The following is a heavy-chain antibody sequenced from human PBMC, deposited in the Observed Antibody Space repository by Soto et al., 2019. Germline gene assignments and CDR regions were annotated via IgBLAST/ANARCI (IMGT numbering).Heavy chain of an antibody. V-gene: IGHV4-30-4*01. J-gene: IGHJ2*01. D-gene: IGHD2-8*01. CDR2: MYSSGST. CDR3: AREIMPLTNDWYFDL. CDR1: GGAINSDYYY. Sequence: PSETLSLTCSVSGGAINSDYYYWGWVRQPPGKGLEWIGYMYSSGSTYSNPSLKSRLTISVDTSKNQFSLRLSSVTAADTAVYYCAREIMPLTNDWYFDLWGPGTLVTVSS.